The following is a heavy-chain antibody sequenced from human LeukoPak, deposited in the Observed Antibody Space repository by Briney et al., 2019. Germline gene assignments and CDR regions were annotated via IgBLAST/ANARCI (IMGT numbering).Heavy chain of an antibody. V-gene: IGHV4-4*02. CDR3: AKIVLMVYAIGHAFDI. J-gene: IGHJ3*02. CDR1: GGSISSTNW. CDR2: IYRSGTT. Sequence: SGTLSLTCAVSGGSISSTNWWSWVRQPPGKGLEWIGEIYRSGTTNYKPSLKSRVTISVDTSKNQFSLKLSSVTAADTAVYYCAKIVLMVYAIGHAFDIWGQGTMVTVSS. D-gene: IGHD2-8*01.